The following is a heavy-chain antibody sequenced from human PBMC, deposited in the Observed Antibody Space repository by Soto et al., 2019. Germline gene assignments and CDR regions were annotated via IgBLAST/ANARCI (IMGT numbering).Heavy chain of an antibody. Sequence: SETLSLTCTVSGGSISSYYWSWIRQPPGKGLEWIGYIYYSGSTNYNPSLKSRATISVDTSKNQFSLKLSSVTAADTAVYYCARAQYYYDSSGHYYFDYWGQGTLVTVSS. CDR2: IYYSGST. J-gene: IGHJ4*02. D-gene: IGHD3-22*01. V-gene: IGHV4-59*12. CDR1: GGSISSYY. CDR3: ARAQYYYDSSGHYYFDY.